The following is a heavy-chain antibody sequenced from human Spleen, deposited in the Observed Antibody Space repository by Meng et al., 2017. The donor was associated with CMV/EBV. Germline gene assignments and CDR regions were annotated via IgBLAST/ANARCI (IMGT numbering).Heavy chain of an antibody. CDR3: ARNDGSGSYYKRYYYYGMDV. Sequence: GRSLRLSCAASGFTFSSYGMHWVRQAPGKGLEWVANIKQDGSEKYYVDSVKGRFTISRDNAKNSLYLQMNSLRAEDTAVYYCARNDGSGSYYKRYYYYGMDVWGQGTTVTVSS. J-gene: IGHJ6*02. CDR1: GFTFSSYG. D-gene: IGHD3-10*01. CDR2: IKQDGSEK. V-gene: IGHV3-7*01.